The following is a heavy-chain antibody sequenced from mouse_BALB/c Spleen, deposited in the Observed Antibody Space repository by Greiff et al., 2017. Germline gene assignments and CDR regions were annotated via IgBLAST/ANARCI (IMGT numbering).Heavy chain of an antibody. D-gene: IGHD2-4*01. CDR3: ASGDYGSFAY. V-gene: IGHV14-1*02. CDR2: IDPENGNT. CDR1: GFNIKDYY. J-gene: IGHJ3*01. Sequence: EVKLQESGAELVRPGALVKLSCKASGFNIKDYYMHWVKQRPEQGLEWIGWIDPENGNTIYDPKFQGKASITADTSSNTAYLQLSSLTSEDTAVYYCASGDYGSFAYWGQGTLVTVSA.